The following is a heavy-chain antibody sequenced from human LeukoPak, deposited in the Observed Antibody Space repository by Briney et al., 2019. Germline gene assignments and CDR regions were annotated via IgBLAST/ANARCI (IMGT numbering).Heavy chain of an antibody. Sequence: GGSLRLSCAAPGFTFSSYAMSWVRQAPGKGLEWVSGIIDNGDITYYANSVRGRFTISRDNSKNTLYLQMNSLRAEDTAVYYCAKLGGQQVYNYYVAVWGKGTTVAVSS. J-gene: IGHJ6*03. CDR3: AKLGGQQVYNYYVAV. D-gene: IGHD3-16*01. V-gene: IGHV3-23*01. CDR2: IIDNGDIT. CDR1: GFTFSSYA.